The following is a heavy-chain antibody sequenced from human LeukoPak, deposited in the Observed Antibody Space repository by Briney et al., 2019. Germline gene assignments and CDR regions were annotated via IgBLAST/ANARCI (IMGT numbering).Heavy chain of an antibody. J-gene: IGHJ4*02. CDR1: GFTFSGKS. Sequence: GGSLRLSCAASGFTFSGKSMNWVRQAPGKGLEWVSYISPSSSTIYYADSVKGRFTISRDNAKNSLYLQMNNLRVEDTAVYCCARDPNIAARRTYYFDYWGQGTLVTVSS. D-gene: IGHD6-6*01. CDR3: ARDPNIAARRTYYFDY. V-gene: IGHV3-48*01. CDR2: ISPSSSTI.